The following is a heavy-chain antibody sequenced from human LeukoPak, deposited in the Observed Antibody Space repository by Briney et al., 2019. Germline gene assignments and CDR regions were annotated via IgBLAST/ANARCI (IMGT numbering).Heavy chain of an antibody. J-gene: IGHJ6*03. Sequence: SETLSLTCTVSGGSISSHYWSWIRQPPGKGLEWIGYIYYSGSTNYNPSLKSRVTISVDTSKNQFSLKLSSVTAADTAVYYCASRQPTYDFWSGYYKRGTDYYYYMDVWGKGTTVTVSS. V-gene: IGHV4-59*11. CDR1: GGSISSHY. CDR2: IYYSGST. D-gene: IGHD3-3*01. CDR3: ASRQPTYDFWSGYYKRGTDYYYYMDV.